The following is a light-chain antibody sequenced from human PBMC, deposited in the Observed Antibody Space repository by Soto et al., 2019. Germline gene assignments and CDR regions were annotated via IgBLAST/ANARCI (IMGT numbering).Light chain of an antibody. CDR2: DVS. CDR3: SSYTSSSPLYV. CDR1: SSDVGGYNY. V-gene: IGLV2-14*01. Sequence: QSVLTQPASVSGSPGQSITISCTGTSSDVGGYNYVSWYQQHPGKAPKLMIYDVSNRPSGVSNRFSGSKSGNTASLTISGLQAEDEADYYCSSYTSSSPLYVFGTGTK. J-gene: IGLJ1*01.